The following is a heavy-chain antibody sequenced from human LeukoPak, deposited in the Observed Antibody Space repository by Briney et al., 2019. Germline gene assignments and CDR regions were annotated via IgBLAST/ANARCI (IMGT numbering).Heavy chain of an antibody. J-gene: IGHJ4*02. D-gene: IGHD6-13*01. CDR1: GYTLTELS. V-gene: IGHV1-24*01. CDR3: AKGLWQQLPTLFDY. CDR2: FDPEDGET. Sequence: RWASVKVSCKVSGYTLTELSMHWVRQAPGKGLEWMGGFDPEDGETIYAQKFQGRVTMTEDTSTDTAYMELSSLRSEDTAVHYCAKGLWQQLPTLFDYWGQGTLVTVSS.